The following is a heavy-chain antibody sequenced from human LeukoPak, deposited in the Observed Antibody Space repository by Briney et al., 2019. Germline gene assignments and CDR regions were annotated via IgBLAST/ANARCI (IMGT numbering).Heavy chain of an antibody. CDR3: ARGFYGGYYYYYYMDV. J-gene: IGHJ6*03. V-gene: IGHV5-51*01. D-gene: IGHD4/OR15-4a*01. CDR2: IYPGDSDT. Sequence: PGESLKISCKGSGYTFTNYWIGWVRQMPGKGLEWMGIIYPGDSDTRYSPSFQGQVTISADKSISTAYLQWSSLKASDTAMYYCARGFYGGYYYYYYMDVWGKGTTVTVSS. CDR1: GYTFTNYW.